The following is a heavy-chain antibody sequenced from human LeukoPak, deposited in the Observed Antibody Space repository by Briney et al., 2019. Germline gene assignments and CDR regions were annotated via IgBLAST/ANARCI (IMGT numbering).Heavy chain of an antibody. V-gene: IGHV4-34*01. Sequence: SETLSLTCAVYGGSLSGYYWSWIRQPPGKGLEWIGEINHSGSTNYNPSLKSRVTISVDTSKNQFSLKLSSVTAADTAVYYCARGHQSPSTYYFDYWGQGTLVTVSS. J-gene: IGHJ4*02. CDR1: GGSLSGYY. CDR2: INHSGST. CDR3: ARGHQSPSTYYFDY. D-gene: IGHD2-2*01.